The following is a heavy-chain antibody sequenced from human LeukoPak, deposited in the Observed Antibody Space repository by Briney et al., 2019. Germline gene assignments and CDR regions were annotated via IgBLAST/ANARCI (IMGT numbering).Heavy chain of an antibody. CDR1: GGSISGYY. J-gene: IGHJ4*02. CDR2: IYYSGST. CDR3: ALIAVAGRYFDY. V-gene: IGHV4-59*08. Sequence: PSETLSLTCTVSGGSISGYYWSWIRQPPGKGLEWIGYIYYSGSTNYNPSLKSRVTISVDTSKNQFSLKLSSVTAADTAVYYCALIAVAGRYFDYWGQGTLVTVSS. D-gene: IGHD6-19*01.